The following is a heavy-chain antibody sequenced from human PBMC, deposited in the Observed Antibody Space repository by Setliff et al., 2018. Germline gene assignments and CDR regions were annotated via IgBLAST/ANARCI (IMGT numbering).Heavy chain of an antibody. CDR2: IKEDGSEK. J-gene: IGHJ4*02. CDR3: ARRRTVTGITSFFDS. Sequence: GGSLRLSCAASRVTFSNYWMSWVRQAPGKGLEWVANIKEDGSEKYYVDSVKGRFTISRDNDKNSLDLQMDSLRAEDTAVYYCARRRTVTGITSFFDSWGQGTLVTVSS. V-gene: IGHV3-7*01. D-gene: IGHD4-4*01. CDR1: RVTFSNYW.